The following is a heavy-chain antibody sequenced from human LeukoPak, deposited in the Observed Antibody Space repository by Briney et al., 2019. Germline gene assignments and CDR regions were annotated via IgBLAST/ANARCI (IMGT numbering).Heavy chain of an antibody. D-gene: IGHD6-13*01. CDR3: ARQGGYIAPLAL. J-gene: IGHJ4*02. V-gene: IGHV4-59*08. CDR1: GGSISSYY. CDR2: ISYSGNT. Sequence: SETLSLTCAVSGGSISSYYWSWIRQPPGKGLEWIGYISYSGNTNYNPSLKSRVTISVDTSKNQFSLKLTSVTAADTAVYYCARQGGYIAPLALWGQGTLVTVSA.